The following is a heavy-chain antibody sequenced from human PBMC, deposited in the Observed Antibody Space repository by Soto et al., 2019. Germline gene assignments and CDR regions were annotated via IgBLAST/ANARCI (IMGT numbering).Heavy chain of an antibody. J-gene: IGHJ4*02. V-gene: IGHV3-23*01. Sequence: GGSLRLSCAASGFTFSSYAMSWVRQAPGKGLEWVSAISGSGGSTYYADTVKGRFTISRDNSKNTLYLQMNSLRAEDTAVCYCEEDGGDCDFWSGYYYADYWGQGTLVTVSS. CDR1: GFTFSSYA. D-gene: IGHD3-3*01. CDR2: ISGSGGST. CDR3: EEDGGDCDFWSGYYYADY.